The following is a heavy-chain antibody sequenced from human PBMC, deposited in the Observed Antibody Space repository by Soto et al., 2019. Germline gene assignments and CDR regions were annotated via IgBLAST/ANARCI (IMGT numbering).Heavy chain of an antibody. Sequence: ASVKVSGKASGYTFTSYYMHWVRQAPGQGLEWMGIINPSKSTTYAQKFQGRVTMTRDTSTSTVYMELSSLRSEDTAVYYCATVYCSGGSCYSIDYCGHETLATLSS. J-gene: IGHJ4*01. V-gene: IGHV1-46*03. CDR3: ATVYCSGGSCYSIDY. D-gene: IGHD2-15*01. CDR1: GYTFTSYY. CDR2: INPSKST.